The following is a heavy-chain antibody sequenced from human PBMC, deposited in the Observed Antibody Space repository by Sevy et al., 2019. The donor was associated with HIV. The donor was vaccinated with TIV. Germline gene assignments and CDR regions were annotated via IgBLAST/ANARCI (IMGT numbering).Heavy chain of an antibody. Sequence: GGSLRLSCAASGFTFSDYYMSWIRQAPGKGLEWVSYISSSGSTIYYADSVKGRFTISRDNAKNSLYLQMNSLRAEDTAVYYCARVARIAARQYYFDYWGQGTLVTVSS. J-gene: IGHJ4*02. CDR1: GFTFSDYY. D-gene: IGHD6-6*01. CDR2: ISSSGSTI. V-gene: IGHV3-11*01. CDR3: ARVARIAARQYYFDY.